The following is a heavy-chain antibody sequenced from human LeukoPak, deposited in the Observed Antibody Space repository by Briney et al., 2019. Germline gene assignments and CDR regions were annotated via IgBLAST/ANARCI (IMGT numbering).Heavy chain of an antibody. CDR2: IRSDGST. Sequence: PGGSLRLSCAASGFTFSSYWMHWVRQAPGKGLVWVSRIRSDGSTTYSDPVEGRFTISRDNAKNTLYLQMNSLRAEDTAVYYCARAGDYGSGSCAFDMWGQGTMVTVSS. D-gene: IGHD3-10*01. J-gene: IGHJ3*02. CDR3: ARAGDYGSGSCAFDM. V-gene: IGHV3-74*01. CDR1: GFTFSSYW.